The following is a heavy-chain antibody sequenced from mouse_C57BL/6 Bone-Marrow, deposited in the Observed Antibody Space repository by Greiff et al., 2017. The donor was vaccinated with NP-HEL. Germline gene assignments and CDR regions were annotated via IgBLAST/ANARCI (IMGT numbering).Heavy chain of an antibody. Sequence: EVQGVESGPGLAKPSQTLSLTCSVTGYSITSDYWNWIRKFPGNKLEYMGYISYSGSTYYNPSLKSRISITRDTSKNQYYLQLNSVTTEDTATYYCARWGDYYGSSRYYFDYWGQGTTLTVSS. CDR3: ARWGDYYGSSRYYFDY. CDR1: GYSITSDY. D-gene: IGHD1-1*01. V-gene: IGHV3-8*01. J-gene: IGHJ2*01. CDR2: ISYSGST.